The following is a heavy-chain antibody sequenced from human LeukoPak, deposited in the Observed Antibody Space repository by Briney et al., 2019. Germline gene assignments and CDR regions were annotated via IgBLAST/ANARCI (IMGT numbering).Heavy chain of an antibody. CDR1: GFTFSNYA. J-gene: IGHJ4*02. V-gene: IGHV3-30-3*01. Sequence: GGSLRLSCAASGFTFSNYAIHWVRQAPGKGLEWVAVVSYDGGNKYYADSVKGRFTISRDNSKNTRYLQINRLRSEGTAVYYCGRGYGGQDYFGYWGQGTLVTVSS. D-gene: IGHD4-23*01. CDR2: VSYDGGNK. CDR3: GRGYGGQDYFGY.